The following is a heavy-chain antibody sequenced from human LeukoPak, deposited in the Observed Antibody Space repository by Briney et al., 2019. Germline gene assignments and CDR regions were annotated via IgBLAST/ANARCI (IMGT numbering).Heavy chain of an antibody. CDR2: MYPGDSDT. J-gene: IGHJ4*02. D-gene: IGHD4-17*01. CDR1: GYTFTNYW. V-gene: IGHV5-51*01. Sequence: GESLRISCKGSGYTFTNYWIGWVRQMPGKGLEWMGIMYPGDSDTRYSPSFQGQVTISADKSISTAYLQWSSLKASDTAMYYCARGDYGDFRVFYTLFDYWGQGTLVTVSS. CDR3: ARGDYGDFRVFYTLFDY.